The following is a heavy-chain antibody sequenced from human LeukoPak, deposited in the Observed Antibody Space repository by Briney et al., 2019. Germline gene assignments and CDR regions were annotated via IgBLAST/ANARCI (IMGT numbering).Heavy chain of an antibody. CDR2: ISSSSSYI. Sequence: KPGGSLRLSCAASGFTFSSYSMNWVRQAPGKGLEWVSSISSSSSYIYYADSVKGRFTISRDNAKNSLYLQMNSLRAEDTAVYYSARDRPGITGTTLPDYWGQGTLVTVSS. CDR1: GFTFSSYS. J-gene: IGHJ4*02. CDR3: ARDRPGITGTTLPDY. V-gene: IGHV3-21*01. D-gene: IGHD1-20*01.